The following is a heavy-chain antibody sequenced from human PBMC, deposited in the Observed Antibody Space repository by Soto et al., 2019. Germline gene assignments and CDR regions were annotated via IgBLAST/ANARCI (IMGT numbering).Heavy chain of an antibody. CDR1: GFTFRNYG. J-gene: IGHJ2*01. CDR2: IWYDGSNT. CDR3: TRDVSARYFDL. Sequence: QVHLVESGGGVVQPGRSLRLSCAAAGFTFRNYGMHWVRQAPGKGLEWVALIWYDGSNTFYTNYVKGRFTSSRDNSKSTVHMQMNSLRAEDRAVYYCTRDVSARYFDLWGRGSLVTVSS. V-gene: IGHV3-33*01.